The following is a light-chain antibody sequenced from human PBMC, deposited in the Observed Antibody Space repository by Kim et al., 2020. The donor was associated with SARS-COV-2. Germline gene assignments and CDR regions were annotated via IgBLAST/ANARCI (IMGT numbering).Light chain of an antibody. CDR3: SSYTYLSAL. J-gene: IGLJ2*01. CDR1: SSDVGGYDY. V-gene: IGLV2-14*03. CDR2: DVT. Sequence: QSALTQPASLSGSPGQSVTIPCTGTSSDVGGYDYVSWYQQHPGKVPRLIIYDVTKRPPGVSSRFSCSKSGNTASLTISGLQAEDEADYYCSSYTYLSALFGGGTQLTVL.